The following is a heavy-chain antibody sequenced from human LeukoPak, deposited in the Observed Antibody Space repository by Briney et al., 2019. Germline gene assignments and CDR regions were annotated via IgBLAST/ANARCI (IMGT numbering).Heavy chain of an antibody. CDR3: ATGGSSGSPFDY. Sequence: PSETLSLTCTVSGGSISSYYWSWIRQPAGKGLEWIGRIYTSGSTNYNPSLKSRVTISVDTFKNQFSLKMSSVTAADTAVYYCATGGSSGSPFDYSGQGTLVTVSS. V-gene: IGHV4-4*07. CDR1: GGSISSYY. D-gene: IGHD1-26*01. CDR2: IYTSGST. J-gene: IGHJ4*02.